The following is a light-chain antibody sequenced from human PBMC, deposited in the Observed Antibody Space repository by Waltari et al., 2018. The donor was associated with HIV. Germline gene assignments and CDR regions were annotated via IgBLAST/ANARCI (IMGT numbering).Light chain of an antibody. CDR2: SNN. Sequence: QSVLTQPPSASGTPGQRVTISSSGSSSTIRSNTVNWYQQLPGTAPKLLIYSNNQRPSGVPDRFSGSKSGTSASLAISGLQSEDEADYYCAAWDDSLNGVVFGGGTKLTVL. V-gene: IGLV1-44*01. J-gene: IGLJ2*01. CDR1: SSTIRSNT. CDR3: AAWDDSLNGVV.